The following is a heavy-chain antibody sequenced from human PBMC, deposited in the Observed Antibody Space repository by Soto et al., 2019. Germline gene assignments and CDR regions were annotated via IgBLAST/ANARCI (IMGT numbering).Heavy chain of an antibody. Sequence: ASVKVSCKASGYTFTGSLMHWVRQAPGQGLEWMGWMNPNSGNTGYAQKFQGRVTMTRNTSISTAYMELSSLRSEDTAVYYCARGVNTVLFDPWGQGTLVTVSS. V-gene: IGHV1-8*02. CDR1: GYTFTGSL. CDR2: MNPNSGNT. D-gene: IGHD4-4*01. CDR3: ARGVNTVLFDP. J-gene: IGHJ5*02.